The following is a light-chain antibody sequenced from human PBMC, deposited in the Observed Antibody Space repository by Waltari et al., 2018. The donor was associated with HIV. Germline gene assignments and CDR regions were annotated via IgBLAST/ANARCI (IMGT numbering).Light chain of an antibody. CDR1: HSISTNY. V-gene: IGKV3-20*01. J-gene: IGKJ2*01. CDR3: QQYNKSPYT. CDR2: GAS. Sequence: EIVLKQSPGSLSLSPGERDNPSCRASHSISTNYLAWYQQKPGQAPRLLIYGASSRATGIPDRFSGGGSGTDFTLTISRLEPEDFAVYYCQQYNKSPYTFGQGTKLDIK.